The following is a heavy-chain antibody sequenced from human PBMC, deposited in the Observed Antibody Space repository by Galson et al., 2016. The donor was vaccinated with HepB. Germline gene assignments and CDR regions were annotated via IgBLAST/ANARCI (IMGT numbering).Heavy chain of an antibody. D-gene: IGHD6-19*01. CDR1: GFTFATYA. Sequence: SLRLSCAASGFTFATYAMSWVRQAPGKGLEWVSTISGTGAGTYFADSVRGRCSISRDNFKNTLYLQMNSLRAEDTALYYCAKTVDSSGWYVGAFDIWGQGTIVTVSS. V-gene: IGHV3-23*01. CDR2: ISGTGAGT. CDR3: AKTVDSSGWYVGAFDI. J-gene: IGHJ3*02.